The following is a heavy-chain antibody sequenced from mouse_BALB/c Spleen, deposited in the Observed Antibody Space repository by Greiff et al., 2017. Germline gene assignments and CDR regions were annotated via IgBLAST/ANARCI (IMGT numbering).Heavy chain of an antibody. J-gene: IGHJ3*01. CDR2: IYPYNGGT. V-gene: IGHV1S29*02. Sequence: VQLQQSGPELVKPGASVKISCKASGYTFTDYNMHWVKQSHGKSLEWIGYIYPYNGGTGYNQKFKSKATLTVDNSSSTAYMELRSLTSEDSAVYYCARSGGYPDWFAYWGQGTLVTVSA. CDR1: GYTFTDYN. D-gene: IGHD2-2*01. CDR3: ARSGGYPDWFAY.